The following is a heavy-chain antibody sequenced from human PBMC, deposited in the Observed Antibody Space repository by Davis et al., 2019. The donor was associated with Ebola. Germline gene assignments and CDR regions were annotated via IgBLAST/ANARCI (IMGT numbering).Heavy chain of an antibody. CDR2: IYYSGST. CDR1: GGSISSGGYY. CDR3: ARRRYSRPFDY. D-gene: IGHD6-13*01. J-gene: IGHJ4*02. V-gene: IGHV4-31*03. Sequence: LRLSCTVSGGSISSGGYYWSWIRQHPGKGLEWIGYIYYSGSTYYNPSLKSRVTISVDTSKNQFSLKLSSVTAADTAVYYCARRRYSRPFDYWGQGTLVTVSS.